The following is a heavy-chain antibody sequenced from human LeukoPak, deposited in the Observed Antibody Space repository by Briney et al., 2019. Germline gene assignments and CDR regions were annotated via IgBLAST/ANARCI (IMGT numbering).Heavy chain of an antibody. CDR3: ARSRRVGNGEYPDY. CDR2: IKPNTADT. V-gene: IGHV1-2*02. D-gene: IGHD3-10*01. Sequence: ASVTVSFKSSGYTFTGYYMHWVRKTPAQGLAWVGWIKPNTADTNYGRKFQGRVTMTRDTSINPAYMELRSLRPDDTAVYYCARSRRVGNGEYPDYWGQGTLVTVSS. CDR1: GYTFTGYY. J-gene: IGHJ4*02.